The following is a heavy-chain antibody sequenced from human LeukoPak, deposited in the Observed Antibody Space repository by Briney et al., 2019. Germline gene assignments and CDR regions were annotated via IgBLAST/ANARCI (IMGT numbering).Heavy chain of an antibody. Sequence: PGGSLRLSCAASGFSFSSYWMHWVRHAPGKGLVWVSRINSDGSSTNYADSVKGRFTISRDNAKNSLYLQMNSLRAEDTAVYYCASLPPFSSSWYYFDYWGQGTLVTVSS. D-gene: IGHD6-13*01. CDR1: GFSFSSYW. V-gene: IGHV3-74*01. J-gene: IGHJ4*02. CDR3: ASLPPFSSSWYYFDY. CDR2: INSDGSST.